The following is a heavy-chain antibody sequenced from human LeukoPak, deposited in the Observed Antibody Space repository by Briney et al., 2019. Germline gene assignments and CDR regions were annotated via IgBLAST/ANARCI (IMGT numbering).Heavy chain of an antibody. D-gene: IGHD1-26*01. CDR3: ARTSATGGTYFDY. Sequence: SSETLSLTCTVSGGSISSYYWSWIRQPAGKGLEWIGRIYSSGTTLYNPSLKSRVTLTVDTSKNHFSLKLSSVTAADTAVYYCARTSATGGTYFDYWGQGTLVTVSS. CDR2: IYSSGTT. V-gene: IGHV4-4*07. CDR1: GGSISSYY. J-gene: IGHJ4*02.